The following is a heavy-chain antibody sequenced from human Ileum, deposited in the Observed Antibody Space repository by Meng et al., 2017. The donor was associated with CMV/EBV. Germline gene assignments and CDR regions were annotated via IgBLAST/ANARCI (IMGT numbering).Heavy chain of an antibody. D-gene: IGHD3-3*02. CDR2: INANDGGT. J-gene: IGHJ4*02. CDR3: VRQISEY. CDR1: GYTFTDYY. Sequence: SVKVSCKASGYTFTDYYIHWVRQAPGPGLEWIGWINANDGGTNYAQKFQGRVAMTRDTSLSTAYMELSSLRSDDTAVYYCVRQISEYWGRGTVVTVSS. V-gene: IGHV1-2*02.